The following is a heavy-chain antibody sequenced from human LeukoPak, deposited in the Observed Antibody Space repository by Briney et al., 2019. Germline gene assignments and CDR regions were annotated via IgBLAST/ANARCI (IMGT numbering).Heavy chain of an antibody. D-gene: IGHD2-8*02. CDR3: AKTYMWSIDAFHI. Sequence: GGSLRLSCSASGFPFSSYAMHWVHQAPGKGLEYVSAISDSGGSTYYADSVKGRFTISRDNSKNTLFLQLNSLRAEDAAVYYCAKTYMWSIDAFHIWGQGTMVTVSS. CDR2: ISDSGGST. V-gene: IGHV3-64*04. CDR1: GFPFSSYA. J-gene: IGHJ3*02.